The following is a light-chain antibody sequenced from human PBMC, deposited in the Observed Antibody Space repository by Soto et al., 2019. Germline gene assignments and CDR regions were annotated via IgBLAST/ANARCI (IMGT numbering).Light chain of an antibody. CDR1: QTISSW. V-gene: IGKV1-39*01. J-gene: IGKJ1*01. CDR3: QQSYSTPQT. Sequence: DIQMTQSPSTLSGSVGDRVTITCRASQTISSWLAWYQQKPGKAPNLLIYAASTLQRGVPSRFSGSGSGTDFTLTISSLQPEDSATYYCQQSYSTPQTFGQGTKVDI. CDR2: AAS.